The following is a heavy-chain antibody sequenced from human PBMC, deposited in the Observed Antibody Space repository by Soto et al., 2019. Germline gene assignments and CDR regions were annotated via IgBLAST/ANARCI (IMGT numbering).Heavy chain of an antibody. V-gene: IGHV4-39*01. J-gene: IGHJ6*02. Sequence: ETLSLTCTVSGGSISSSSYYWGWIRQPPGKGLEWIGSIYYSGSTYYNPSLKSRVTISVDTSKNQFSLKLSSVTAADTAVYYCARLNTFGYYYYGMDVWGQGTTVTVSS. D-gene: IGHD3-16*01. CDR1: GGSISSSSYY. CDR3: ARLNTFGYYYYGMDV. CDR2: IYYSGST.